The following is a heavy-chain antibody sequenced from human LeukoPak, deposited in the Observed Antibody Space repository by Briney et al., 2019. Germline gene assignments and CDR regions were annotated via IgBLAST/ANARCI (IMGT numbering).Heavy chain of an antibody. D-gene: IGHD6-13*01. V-gene: IGHV4-39*01. CDR2: IYYSGGT. CDR3: ARHGSIATGAFTY. CDR1: GGSIGRSSYY. Sequence: KPSETLSLTCSVSGGSIGRSSYYWGWTRQPPGKELEWIGSIYYSGGTYYNPSLKSRVTISVDTSRNQFSLKLGSVTAADTAVYYCARHGSIATGAFTYWGQGTLVTVSS. J-gene: IGHJ4*02.